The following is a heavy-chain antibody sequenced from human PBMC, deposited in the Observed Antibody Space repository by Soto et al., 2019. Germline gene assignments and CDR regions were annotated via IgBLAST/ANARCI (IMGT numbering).Heavy chain of an antibody. J-gene: IGHJ4*02. D-gene: IGHD6-13*01. Sequence: QVQLVESGGGVVQPGRSLRLSCVASGFTFGNFGIHCVRQAPGKGLEWVADISNDGRRKYYAGYVQGRFTISRDNSRNTVYLQLASLRAEETDVYFCARGCSGGTNCFYFNFWGQGILVTVSS. CDR3: ARGCSGGTNCFYFNF. CDR2: ISNDGRRK. CDR1: GFTFGNFG. V-gene: IGHV3-30*03.